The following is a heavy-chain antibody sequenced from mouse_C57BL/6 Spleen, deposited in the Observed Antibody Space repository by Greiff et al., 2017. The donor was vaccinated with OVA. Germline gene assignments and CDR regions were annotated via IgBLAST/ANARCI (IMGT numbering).Heavy chain of an antibody. J-gene: IGHJ2*01. V-gene: IGHV1-61*01. CDR1: GYTFTSYW. D-gene: IGHD1-1*01. CDR2: IYPSDSET. Sequence: QVQLQQPGAELVRPGSSVKLSCKASGYTFTSYWMDWVQQRPGQGLEWIGNIYPSDSETHYNQKFKDKATLTVDKSSSTAYMQLSSLTSEDSAVYYCARWATTVEDYWGQGTTLTVSS. CDR3: ARWATTVEDY.